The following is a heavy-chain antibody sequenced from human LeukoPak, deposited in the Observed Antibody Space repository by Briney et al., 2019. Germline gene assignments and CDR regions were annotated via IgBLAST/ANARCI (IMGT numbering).Heavy chain of an antibody. Sequence: SETLSLTCTVSGGSISSSSYSWGWIRQPPGKGLEWIGSIYYSGSTYYNPSLKSRVTISVDTSKNQFSLKLSSVTAADTAVYYCARHYYDSSGYLDYWGQGTLVTVSS. CDR2: IYYSGST. CDR1: GGSISSSSYS. J-gene: IGHJ4*02. D-gene: IGHD3-22*01. V-gene: IGHV4-39*01. CDR3: ARHYYDSSGYLDY.